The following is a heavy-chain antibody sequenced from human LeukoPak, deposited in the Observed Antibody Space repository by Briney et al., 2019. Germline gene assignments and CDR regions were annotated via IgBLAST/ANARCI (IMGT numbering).Heavy chain of an antibody. Sequence: GESLKISCKGSGYSFTSYWIGWVRQMPGKGLEWMGIIYPGDSDTRYSPSFQGQVTISADKSISTAYLQWSSLKASDTAMYYCARAAYYYDSSGYYSQIDYWGQGTLVTVSS. CDR3: ARAAYYYDSSGYYSQIDY. CDR1: GYSFTSYW. CDR2: IYPGDSDT. V-gene: IGHV5-51*01. J-gene: IGHJ4*02. D-gene: IGHD3-22*01.